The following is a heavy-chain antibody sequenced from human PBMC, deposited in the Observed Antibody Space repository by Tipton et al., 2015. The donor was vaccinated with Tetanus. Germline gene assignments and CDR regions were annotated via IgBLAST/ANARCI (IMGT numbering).Heavy chain of an antibody. D-gene: IGHD3-10*01. Sequence: TLSLTCTVSGGSISDKKYYWGWIRQPPGKGLEWIASIYFQGDSYYSPSLKSRVTIAVDRSQNVFSLNLTSVTAADTAVYYCARHLYGYWFDPWGQGALVTVSS. CDR2: IYFQGDS. CDR1: GGSISDKKYY. CDR3: ARHLYGYWFDP. J-gene: IGHJ5*02. V-gene: IGHV4-39*01.